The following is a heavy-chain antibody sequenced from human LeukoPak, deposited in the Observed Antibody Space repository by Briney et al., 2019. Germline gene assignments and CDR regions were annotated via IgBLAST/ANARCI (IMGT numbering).Heavy chain of an antibody. CDR2: LSYDGTDK. J-gene: IGHJ4*02. V-gene: IGHV3-30*18. CDR1: GFTFRTHG. CDR3: AKNLLTPQIDY. Sequence: GGSLRLSCAASGFTFRTHGMHWVRQAPGKGLEWVAVLSYDGTDKYYADFVKGRFTISRDDSKNTLYLQMNSLRAEDTAVYYCAKNLLTPQIDYWGQETLVTVSS.